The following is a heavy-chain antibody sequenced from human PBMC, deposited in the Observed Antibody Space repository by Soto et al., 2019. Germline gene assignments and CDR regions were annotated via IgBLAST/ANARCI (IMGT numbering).Heavy chain of an antibody. CDR3: ARGPPIFY. D-gene: IGHD3-9*01. V-gene: IGHV4-59*12. CDR2: IYYSAT. CDR1: GGSISSYY. Sequence: PSETLSLTCSVSGGSISSYYWSWIRQPPGKGLEWIAYIYYSATSYNPSLKSRVTISVDRSKNQFSLKLSSVTAADTAVYYCARGPPIFYWGQGTLVTVSS. J-gene: IGHJ4*02.